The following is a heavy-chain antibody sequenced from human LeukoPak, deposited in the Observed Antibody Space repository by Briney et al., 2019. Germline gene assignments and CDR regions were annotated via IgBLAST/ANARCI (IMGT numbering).Heavy chain of an antibody. D-gene: IGHD6-13*01. CDR3: ARVGQQLVEALDY. J-gene: IGHJ4*02. CDR2: IYSGGIT. Sequence: GGSLRRSCAASGFTGSSNYMSWVRQAPGKGLEWVSVIYSGGITYYANSVKGRFTISRDNSKNTLYLQMNSRGAEDTAVYYCARVGQQLVEALDYWGQGTLVTVSS. CDR1: GFTGSSNY. V-gene: IGHV3-53*01.